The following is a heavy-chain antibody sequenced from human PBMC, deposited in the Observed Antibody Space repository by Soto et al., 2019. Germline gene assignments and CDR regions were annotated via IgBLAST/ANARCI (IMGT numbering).Heavy chain of an antibody. V-gene: IGHV3-15*01. D-gene: IGHD3-3*01. CDR3: TTDTLYDFSSGYPDY. Sequence: GGSLRLSCAASGFTFSNAWMSWVRQAPGKGLEWVGRIKSKTDGGTTDYAAPVKGRFTISRDDSKNTLYLQMNSLKTEDTAVYYCTTDTLYDFSSGYPDYWGQGTLVTVSS. J-gene: IGHJ4*02. CDR2: IKSKTDGGTT. CDR1: GFTFSNAW.